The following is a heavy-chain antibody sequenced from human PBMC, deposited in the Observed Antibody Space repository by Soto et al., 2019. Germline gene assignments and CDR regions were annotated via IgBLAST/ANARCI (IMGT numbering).Heavy chain of an antibody. J-gene: IGHJ6*02. CDR2: IYYSGST. CDR3: ASEASGFWSGYYHDYYYYGMDV. Sequence: PSETLSLTCTASGGSISSSSYYWGWIRQPQGQGLEWIGSIYYSGSTYYNPSIKSRVTISVDTSKNQFSLKLSSVTAADTAVYYCASEASGFWSGYYHDYYYYGMDVWGQGTTVTVSS. CDR1: GGSISSSSYY. D-gene: IGHD3-3*01. V-gene: IGHV4-39*01.